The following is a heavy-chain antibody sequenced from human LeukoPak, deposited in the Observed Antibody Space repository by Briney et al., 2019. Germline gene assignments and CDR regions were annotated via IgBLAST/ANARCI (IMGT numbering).Heavy chain of an antibody. CDR2: ISGSGGST. Sequence: GGSLSLSCAASGFTFSSYAMSWVRQAPGKGLEGVSAISGSGGSTYHADSVKGRFTISRDNSKNTLYLQMNSLRAEDTAVYYCARRPAANAFDIWGEGTMVTVSS. D-gene: IGHD2-2*01. V-gene: IGHV3-23*01. CDR1: GFTFSSYA. CDR3: ARRPAANAFDI. J-gene: IGHJ3*02.